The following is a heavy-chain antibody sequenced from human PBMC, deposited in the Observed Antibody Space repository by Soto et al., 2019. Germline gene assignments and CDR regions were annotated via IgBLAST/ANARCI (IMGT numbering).Heavy chain of an antibody. CDR2: INSDGSST. V-gene: IGHV3-74*01. Sequence: PGGSLRLSCAASGFTFSSYWMHWVRQAPGKGLVWVSRINSDGSSTSYADSVKGRFTISRDNAKNTLYLQMDSLRAEDTAVYYCARGILGPPDDRYYYYGMDVWGQGTTVTVSS. CDR1: GFTFSSYW. CDR3: ARGILGPPDDRYYYYGMDV. D-gene: IGHD6-13*01. J-gene: IGHJ6*02.